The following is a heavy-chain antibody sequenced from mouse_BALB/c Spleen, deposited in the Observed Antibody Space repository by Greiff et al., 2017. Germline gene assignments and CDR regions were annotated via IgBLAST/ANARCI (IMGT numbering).Heavy chain of an antibody. J-gene: IGHJ3*01. CDR1: GYSFTDYI. CDR2: INPYYGST. D-gene: IGHD2-5*01. CDR3: ARSGGTTGTSWFAY. V-gene: IGHV1-39*01. Sequence: EVQLQQTGPELVKPGASVKISCKASGYSFTDYIMLWVKQSHGKSLEWIGNINPYYGSTSYNLKFKGKATLTVDKSSSTAYMQLNSLTSEDSAVYYCARSGGTTGTSWFAYWGQGTLVTVSA.